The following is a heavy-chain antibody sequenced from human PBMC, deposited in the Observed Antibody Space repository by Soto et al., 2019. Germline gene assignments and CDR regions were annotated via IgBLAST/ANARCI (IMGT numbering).Heavy chain of an antibody. J-gene: IGHJ4*02. V-gene: IGHV3-23*01. CDR2: ISGNSGNI. CDR3: TKCQRSRWYHFDY. D-gene: IGHD2-2*01. CDR1: GLTFTSYS. Sequence: GGFLRLSCAASGLTFTSYSMNWVRQAPGKGLEWVSIISGNSGNIYYADSVKGRFTISRDNSKNTLYLQMNSLRAEDTAVYYCTKCQRSRWYHFDYWGQGILVTVSS.